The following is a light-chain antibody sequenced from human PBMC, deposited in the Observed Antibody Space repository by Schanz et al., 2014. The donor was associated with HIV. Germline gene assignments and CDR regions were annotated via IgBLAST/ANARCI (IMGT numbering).Light chain of an antibody. Sequence: QSVLTQPPSASGSPGQSVTISCTGISSDVGGYNYVSWYQQHPGKVPKLMIYDVSNRASGVSNRFSGSKSGKTASLTISGLQAEGEADYYCCSYAGSYTLVVFGGGTKLTVL. CDR1: SSDVGGYNY. CDR2: DVS. J-gene: IGLJ3*02. V-gene: IGLV2-11*01. CDR3: CSYAGSYTLVV.